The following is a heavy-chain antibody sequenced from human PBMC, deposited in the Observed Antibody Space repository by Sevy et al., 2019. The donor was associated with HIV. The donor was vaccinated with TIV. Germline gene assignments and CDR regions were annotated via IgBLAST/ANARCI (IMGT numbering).Heavy chain of an antibody. CDR2: IKQDESEK. CDR1: GLSFSNYW. J-gene: IGHJ4*02. D-gene: IGHD3-22*01. Sequence: GGSLRLSCAASGLSFSNYWMHWVRQAPGKGLEWVANIKQDESEKYYVASVKGRFTISRDNVKNSLYLQMNSLRPEDTAVYYCARGNSGSFDYWGQGTLVTVSS. V-gene: IGHV3-7*04. CDR3: ARGNSGSFDY.